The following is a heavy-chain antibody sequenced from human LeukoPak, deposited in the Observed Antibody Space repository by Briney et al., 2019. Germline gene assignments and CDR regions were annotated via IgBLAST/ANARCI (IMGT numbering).Heavy chain of an antibody. D-gene: IGHD2-8*01. Sequence: GGSLRLSCVASGFTLSSYGIHWVRQAPGRGLEWVAVISYDGSKKYYADSVKGRFTISRDNSKNTVYLQMNSLRAEDTAVYYCARDPMDIVLMVYAPPRAVDRPPDYWGQGTLVTVSS. CDR1: GFTLSSYG. CDR3: ARDPMDIVLMVYAPPRAVDRPPDY. CDR2: ISYDGSKK. J-gene: IGHJ4*02. V-gene: IGHV3-30*04.